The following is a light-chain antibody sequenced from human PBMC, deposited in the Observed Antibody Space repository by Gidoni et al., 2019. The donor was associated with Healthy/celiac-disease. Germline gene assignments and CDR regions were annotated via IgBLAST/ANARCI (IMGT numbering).Light chain of an antibody. CDR2: AAS. V-gene: IGKV1-39*01. CDR1: QSTSSY. J-gene: IGKJ2*01. Sequence: DSQMTQFPSSLSASVGARVTITCRASQSTSSYLNWYQQRTGKAPKLLIYAASSLQSRVPSRFSGSGSGTDFTLTISSLLPEAIATYSCLQSSGTPSTFGQGTKLEIK. CDR3: LQSSGTPST.